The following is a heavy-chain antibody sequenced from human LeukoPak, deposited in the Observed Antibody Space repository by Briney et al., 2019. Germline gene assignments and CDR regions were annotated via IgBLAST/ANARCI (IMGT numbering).Heavy chain of an antibody. CDR1: GYSFTSYW. V-gene: IGHV5-51*01. CDR3: ARQCPYHTDCYLRGALDV. J-gene: IGHJ6*02. D-gene: IGHD2-21*01. CDR2: IYPGDSAT. Sequence: GESLKISCKGSGYSFTSYWTAWVRQMPGKGLEWMGIIYPGDSATRYSPSFQGQVTVSADKSINTTYLQWSSLKASDTAIYYCARQCPYHTDCYLRGALDVWGQGTTVTVSS.